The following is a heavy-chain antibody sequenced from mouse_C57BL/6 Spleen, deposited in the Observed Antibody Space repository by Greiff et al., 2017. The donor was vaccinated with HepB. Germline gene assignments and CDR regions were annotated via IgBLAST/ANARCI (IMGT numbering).Heavy chain of an antibody. Sequence: QVQLQQSGAELVRPGTSVKMSCKASGYTFTNYWIGWAKQRPGHGLEWIGDIYPGGGYTYYNEKFKGKATLTADKSSSTAYMQFSSLTSEDSAIYYCARGVDGRFDYWGQGTTLTVSS. CDR3: ARGVDGRFDY. V-gene: IGHV1-63*01. D-gene: IGHD1-1*02. CDR2: IYPGGGYT. CDR1: GYTFTNYW. J-gene: IGHJ2*01.